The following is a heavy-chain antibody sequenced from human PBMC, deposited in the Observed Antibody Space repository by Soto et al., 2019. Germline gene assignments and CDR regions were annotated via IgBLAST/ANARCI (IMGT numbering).Heavy chain of an antibody. Sequence: KPSETLSLTCAVSGGLISSGNWWTWVRQAPGKGLEWIGEIYYSGSTNYNPSLKSRVTISVDTSKNQFSLKLSSVTAADTAVYYCARRQLLDRIYYYYYGMDVWGQGTTVTVSS. J-gene: IGHJ6*02. CDR3: ARRQLLDRIYYYYYGMDV. D-gene: IGHD1-7*01. V-gene: IGHV4-4*02. CDR1: GGLISSGNW. CDR2: IYYSGST.